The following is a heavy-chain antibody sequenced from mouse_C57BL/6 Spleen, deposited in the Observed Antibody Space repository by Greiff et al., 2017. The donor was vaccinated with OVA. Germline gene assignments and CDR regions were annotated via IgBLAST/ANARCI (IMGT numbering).Heavy chain of an antibody. CDR3: ARFSLG. CDR1: GYSFTGYY. Sequence: EVMLVESGPELVKPGASVKISCKASGYSFTGYYMNWVKQSPEKSLEWIGEINPSTGGTTYNQKFKAKATLTVDKSSSTAYMQLKSLTSEDSAVYYCARFSLGWGQGTLVTVSA. V-gene: IGHV1-42*01. J-gene: IGHJ3*01. CDR2: INPSTGGT. D-gene: IGHD4-1*01.